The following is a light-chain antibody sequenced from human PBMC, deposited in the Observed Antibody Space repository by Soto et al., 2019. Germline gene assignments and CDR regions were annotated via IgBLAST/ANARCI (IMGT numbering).Light chain of an antibody. CDR2: AAS. CDR3: QQTDSTPQT. V-gene: IGKV1-39*01. Sequence: DIQMTQSPSSLSASVGDRVTISCRASQSIRKYVSWYQQKPGTAPKLLIRAASTLQSGVPSRFSGSRSGTDFTLTISSLQIEDFATYFCQQTDSTPQTFGQGTNVEI. J-gene: IGKJ1*01. CDR1: QSIRKY.